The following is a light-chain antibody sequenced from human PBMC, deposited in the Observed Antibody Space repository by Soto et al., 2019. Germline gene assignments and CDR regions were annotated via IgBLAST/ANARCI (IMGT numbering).Light chain of an antibody. Sequence: QSALTQPASVSGSPGQSITIPCTGTSSDVGGYNLVSWYQQHPGKAPKVMIYEGSKRPSGVSNRFSGSKSGNTASLTISGLQAEDEGDYYCCSYAGSSTLVFGGGTKLTVL. V-gene: IGLV2-23*01. CDR3: CSYAGSSTLV. J-gene: IGLJ3*02. CDR1: SSDVGGYNL. CDR2: EGS.